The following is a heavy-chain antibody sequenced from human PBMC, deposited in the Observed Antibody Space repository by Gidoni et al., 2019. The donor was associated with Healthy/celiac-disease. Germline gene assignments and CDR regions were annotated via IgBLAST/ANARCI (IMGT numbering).Heavy chain of an antibody. CDR3: AKSSYYVHGVGLTDY. V-gene: IGHV3-23*01. J-gene: IGHJ4*02. Sequence: EVQLLESGGGLVQPGGSLRLSCAAPGFTFSSYAMSWVRQAPGKGLEWGSASSGSGGSKYYADSVKGRFTISRDNSKNTLYLQMNSLRAEDTAVYYCAKSSYYVHGVGLTDYWGQGTLVTVSS. CDR2: SSGSGGSK. D-gene: IGHD1-26*01. CDR1: GFTFSSYA.